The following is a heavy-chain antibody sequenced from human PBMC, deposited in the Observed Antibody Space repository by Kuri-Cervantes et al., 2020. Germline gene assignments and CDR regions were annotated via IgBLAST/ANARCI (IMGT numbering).Heavy chain of an antibody. CDR2: IKSKSDGETT. Sequence: LSLTCAASGFTFSNAWMNWVRQAPGKGLEWVGRIKSKSDGETTDYAAPVKGRFTISRDDSKNTLYLHMNSLKTEDTAVYYCIAHWAAVTGRTVYWGQGTLVTVSS. CDR3: IAHWAAVTGRTVY. J-gene: IGHJ4*02. D-gene: IGHD6-19*01. V-gene: IGHV3-15*01. CDR1: GFTFSNAW.